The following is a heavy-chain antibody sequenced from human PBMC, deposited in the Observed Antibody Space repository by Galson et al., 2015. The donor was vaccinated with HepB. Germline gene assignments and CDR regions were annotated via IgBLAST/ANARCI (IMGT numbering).Heavy chain of an antibody. CDR1: GFTFSIYA. CDR3: GKDVGGTFLFFFEY. CDR2: ININGGST. V-gene: IGHV3-64D*06. Sequence: SLRLSCAASGFTFSIYAMHWIRQAPGKGLEYVSSININGGSTYYADSVKGRFTISRDNSKNTLYLQMSSLRAEDTAVYYCGKDVGGTFLFFFEYWGQGTLVPVSS. D-gene: IGHD1-26*01. J-gene: IGHJ4*02.